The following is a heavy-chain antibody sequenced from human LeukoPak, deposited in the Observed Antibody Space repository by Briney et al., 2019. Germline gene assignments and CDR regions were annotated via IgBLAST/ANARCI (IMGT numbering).Heavy chain of an antibody. Sequence: GESLKISCKGSGYSFTSYWISWGRQMPGKGLEWMGRIYPSDSYTNYSPSFQGHVTISADKSISTSYLQWSRLKASDTAMYYCARRYRSSWYAADYWGQGTLVTVSS. J-gene: IGHJ4*02. CDR1: GYSFTSYW. V-gene: IGHV5-10-1*01. D-gene: IGHD6-13*01. CDR2: IYPSDSYT. CDR3: ARRYRSSWYAADY.